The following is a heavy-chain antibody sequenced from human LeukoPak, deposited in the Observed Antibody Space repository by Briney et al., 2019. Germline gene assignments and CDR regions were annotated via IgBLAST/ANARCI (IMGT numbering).Heavy chain of an antibody. CDR1: GFTFSSYS. V-gene: IGHV3-48*02. CDR3: ARVVVVPAATSFYYYGMDV. CDR2: ISSSSSTI. Sequence: GSLRLSCAASGFTFSSYSMNWVRQAPGKGLEWVSYISSSSSTIYYADSVKGRFTISRDNAKNSLYLQMNSLRDEDTAVYYCARVVVVPAATSFYYYGMDVWGQGTTVTVSS. J-gene: IGHJ6*02. D-gene: IGHD2-2*01.